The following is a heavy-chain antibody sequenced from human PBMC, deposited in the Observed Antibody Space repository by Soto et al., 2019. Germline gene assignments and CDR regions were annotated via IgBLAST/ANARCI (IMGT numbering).Heavy chain of an antibody. Sequence: GGSLRLSCAASGFTFSSYAMSWVRQAPGKGLEWVTAISGSGGSTYYADSVKGRFTISRDNSKNMLYLQMNSLRAEDTAVYYCAKDERPHYYDSSGAYSGWGQGTLVTVSS. CDR2: ISGSGGST. CDR1: GFTFSSYA. V-gene: IGHV3-23*01. D-gene: IGHD3-22*01. CDR3: AKDERPHYYDSSGAYSG. J-gene: IGHJ4*02.